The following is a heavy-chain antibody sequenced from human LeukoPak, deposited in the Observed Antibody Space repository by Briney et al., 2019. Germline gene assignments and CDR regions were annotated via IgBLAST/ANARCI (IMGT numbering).Heavy chain of an antibody. CDR1: GYTFTSYG. CDR3: AREHDDILTDYYNEWDYYGMDV. Sequence: ASVNVSCKASGYTFTSYGISWVRQAPGQGLEWMGWISAYNGKTNYAQKFQGRVTMTTDTPTSTAYMELRSLRSDDTAVYYCAREHDDILTDYYNEWDYYGMDVWGQGTTVTVSS. CDR2: ISAYNGKT. J-gene: IGHJ6*02. D-gene: IGHD3-9*01. V-gene: IGHV1-18*01.